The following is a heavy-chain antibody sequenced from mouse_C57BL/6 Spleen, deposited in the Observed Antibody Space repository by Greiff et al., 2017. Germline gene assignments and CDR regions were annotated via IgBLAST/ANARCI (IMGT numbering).Heavy chain of an antibody. D-gene: IGHD2-3*01. CDR2: ISSGSSTI. CDR3: ARNYDGYYWFAY. Sequence: EVQLVESGGGLVKPGGSLKLSCAASGFTFSDYGMHWVRQAPEKGLEWVAYISSGSSTIYYAETVKGRFTISRDNAKNTLFLQMTSLRSEDTAMYYCARNYDGYYWFAYWGQGTLVTVSA. CDR1: GFTFSDYG. J-gene: IGHJ3*01. V-gene: IGHV5-17*01.